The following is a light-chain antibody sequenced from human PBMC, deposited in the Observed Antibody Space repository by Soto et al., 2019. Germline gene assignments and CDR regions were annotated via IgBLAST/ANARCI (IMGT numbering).Light chain of an antibody. J-gene: IGLJ2*01. CDR2: GNT. CDR3: QSFGSTLSGPVV. CDR1: SSNIGAGYD. V-gene: IGLV1-40*01. Sequence: QSVLTQPPSVSGAPGQRVTISCTGNSSNIGAGYDVHWYQQLPGTAPKLLIYGNTNRPSGVPDRFSGSKSDTSASLAITGLQAEDEADYYCQSFGSTLSGPVVFGGGTQLTVL.